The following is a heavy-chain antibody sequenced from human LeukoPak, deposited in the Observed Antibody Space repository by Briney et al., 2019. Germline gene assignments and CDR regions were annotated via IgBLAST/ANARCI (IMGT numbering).Heavy chain of an antibody. CDR3: ARGHFGVAAHFDY. J-gene: IGHJ4*02. CDR2: IYYSGST. CDR1: GGSISSYY. D-gene: IGHD3-3*01. V-gene: IGHV4-59*01. Sequence: SSETLSLTCTVSGGSISSYYWSWIRQPPGKGLEWIGYIYYSGSTNYNPSLKSRVTISVDTSKNQFSLKLSSVTAADTAVYYCARGHFGVAAHFDYWGQGTLVTVSS.